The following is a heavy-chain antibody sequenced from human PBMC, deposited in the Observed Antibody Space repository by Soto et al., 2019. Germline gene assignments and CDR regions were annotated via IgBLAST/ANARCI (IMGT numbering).Heavy chain of an antibody. CDR1: GFTFSNNA. V-gene: IGHV3-30-3*01. J-gene: IGHJ6*02. D-gene: IGHD1-1*01. CDR2: ISYDGSNK. CDR3: VRGTTTSAFSAMDV. Sequence: QVQLVESGGGVVQPGRSLRLSCAASGFTFSNNAMDWVRQAPGKGLEWVAVISYDGSNKYIAESVKGRFTISRDNSKNTLFLQRNSLRAEDTAVYYCVRGTTTSAFSAMDVWGQGTMVTVSS.